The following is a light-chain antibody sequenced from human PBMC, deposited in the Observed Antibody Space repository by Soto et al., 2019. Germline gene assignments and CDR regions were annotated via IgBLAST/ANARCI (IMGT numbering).Light chain of an antibody. CDR1: QSISSY. Sequence: DIQMTQSPSSLSASVGDRVTITCRASQSISSYLNWYQQKPGKAPKLLIYAASSLQSGVPSRFSGSGSGTDXTXTXSSXXXXDFATYYCQQSYSTPYTFGQGTKLEIK. V-gene: IGKV1-39*01. CDR2: AAS. J-gene: IGKJ2*01. CDR3: QQSYSTPYT.